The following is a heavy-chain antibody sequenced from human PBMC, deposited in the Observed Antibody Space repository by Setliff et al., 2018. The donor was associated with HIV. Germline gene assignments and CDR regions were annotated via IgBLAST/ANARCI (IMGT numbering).Heavy chain of an antibody. D-gene: IGHD3-10*01. CDR1: GGSIGSNTYF. V-gene: IGHV4-39*07. Sequence: PSETLSLTCTVSGGSIGSNTYFWGWIRQPSGKGPEWIGSIFYTGVTYYTPSLKSRVSISVDTSKNQFSLKLSSVTAADTAVYYCARGPRYGSGTPFDYWGQGTLVTVSS. CDR2: IFYTGVT. CDR3: ARGPRYGSGTPFDY. J-gene: IGHJ4*02.